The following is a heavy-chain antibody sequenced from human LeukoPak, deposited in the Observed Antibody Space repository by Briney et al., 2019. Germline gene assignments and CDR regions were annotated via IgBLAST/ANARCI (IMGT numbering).Heavy chain of an antibody. D-gene: IGHD1-26*01. CDR1: GGSISSRY. CDR2: IYYSGST. Sequence: SETLSLTCTVSGGSISSRYWSWIRQPPGKGLEWIGYIYYSGSTNYNSSLKSRVTISLDTSKNQFSLKLTSVTAADTAVYYCARAPLGDTFDIWGQGTMVTVSS. J-gene: IGHJ3*02. V-gene: IGHV4-59*11. CDR3: ARAPLGDTFDI.